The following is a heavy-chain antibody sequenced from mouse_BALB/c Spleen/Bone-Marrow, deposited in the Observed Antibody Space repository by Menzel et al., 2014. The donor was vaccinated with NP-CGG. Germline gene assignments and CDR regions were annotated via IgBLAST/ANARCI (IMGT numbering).Heavy chain of an antibody. CDR3: ACFTTATLYAMDY. J-gene: IGHJ4*01. Sequence: DVKLVQSGGGLVQPGGSMKLSCAASGFTFSDAWMDWVRQSPEKGLEWVAEIRSKANNHATYYAESVKGKFTISRDDSKSSVYLQMNSLRAEDTGIYYCACFTTATLYAMDYWGQGTSVTVSS. D-gene: IGHD1-2*01. CDR2: IRSKANNHAT. V-gene: IGHV6-6*01. CDR1: GFTFSDAW.